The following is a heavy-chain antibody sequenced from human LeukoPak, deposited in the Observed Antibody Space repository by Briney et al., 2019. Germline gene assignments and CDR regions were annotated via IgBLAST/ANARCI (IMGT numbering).Heavy chain of an antibody. V-gene: IGHV3-23*01. D-gene: IGHD3-10*02. J-gene: IGHJ6*04. CDR2: ISGSGGST. CDR1: GFTFSSYA. Sequence: GGSLRLSCAASGFTFSSYAMNWVRQAPGKGLEWVSAISGSGGSTYYADSVKGRFTISRDNSKNSLYLQMNSLRAEDTAVYYCAELGITMIGGVWGKGTTVTISS. CDR3: AELGITMIGGV.